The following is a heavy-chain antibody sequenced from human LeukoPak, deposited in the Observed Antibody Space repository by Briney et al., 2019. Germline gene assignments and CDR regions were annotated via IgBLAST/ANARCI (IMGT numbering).Heavy chain of an antibody. CDR1: GFTFSSYA. V-gene: IGHV3-23*01. J-gene: IGHJ4*02. CDR2: ISGSGGST. CDR3: AKVDTAMVLYYFGY. Sequence: GGSLRLSCAASGFTFSSYAMSWVRQAPGKGLEWVSAISGSGGSTYYADSVKGRFTISRDNSKNTLYLQMNSPRAEDTAVYYCAKVDTAMVLYYFGYWGQGTLVTVSS. D-gene: IGHD5-18*01.